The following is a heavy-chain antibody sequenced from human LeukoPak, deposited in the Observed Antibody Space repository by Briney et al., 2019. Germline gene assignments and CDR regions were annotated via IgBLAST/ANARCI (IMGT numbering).Heavy chain of an antibody. J-gene: IGHJ6*03. CDR3: TSIPTSYYYYYYMDV. Sequence: GGSLRLSCTTSGFTFGDYAMNWVRQAPGKGLEWVGFIRSKAYGGTPEYAASVKGRFTISRDDSKSIAYLQMNSLKTEDTAVYYCTSIPTSYYYYYYMDVWGKGTTVTIS. CDR2: IRSKAYGGTP. V-gene: IGHV3-49*04. CDR1: GFTFGDYA. D-gene: IGHD5-12*01.